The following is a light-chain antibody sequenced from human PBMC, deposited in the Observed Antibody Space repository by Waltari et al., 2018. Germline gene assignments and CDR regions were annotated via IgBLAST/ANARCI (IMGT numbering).Light chain of an antibody. CDR3: CSYAGPNLPVL. V-gene: IGLV2-23*02. CDR1: SSDIGAYNF. Sequence: QPALSQPASVSGSPGQSITISCSGTSSDIGAYNFVSWYQQHPGQAPKIVIYEVTERPSGVSNRFSGSKSGNTASLTISGLQAEDEADYYCCSYAGPNLPVLFGGGTRLNVL. CDR2: EVT. J-gene: IGLJ2*01.